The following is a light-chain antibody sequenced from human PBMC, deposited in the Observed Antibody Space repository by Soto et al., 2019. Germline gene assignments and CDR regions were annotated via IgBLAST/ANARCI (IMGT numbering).Light chain of an antibody. CDR1: QDIRKD. V-gene: IGKV1-33*01. J-gene: IGKJ2*01. Sequence: DIQMTQSPSSLSASVGGRVTITCQASQDIRKDLNWYQQKPGKPPKLLIYDTSNLETGVPSTFTGSGSGRDFPLTISSIQPEDVATYYCQHYDSLPYTFGQGTKLEIK. CDR3: QHYDSLPYT. CDR2: DTS.